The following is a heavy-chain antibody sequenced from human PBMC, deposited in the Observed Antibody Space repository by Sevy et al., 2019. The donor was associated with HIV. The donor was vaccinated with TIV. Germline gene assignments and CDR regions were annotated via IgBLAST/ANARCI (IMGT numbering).Heavy chain of an antibody. Sequence: GGSLRLSCTASGFTFGDYAMSWFRQAPGKGLEWVGFIRSKAYGGTTEYAASVKGRFTISRDDSKSIAYLQMKSLKTEDTAVYYCTRDPFYDILTGYWIDYYYYGMDVWGQGTTVTVSS. CDR2: IRSKAYGGTT. V-gene: IGHV3-49*03. J-gene: IGHJ6*02. CDR3: TRDPFYDILTGYWIDYYYYGMDV. CDR1: GFTFGDYA. D-gene: IGHD3-9*01.